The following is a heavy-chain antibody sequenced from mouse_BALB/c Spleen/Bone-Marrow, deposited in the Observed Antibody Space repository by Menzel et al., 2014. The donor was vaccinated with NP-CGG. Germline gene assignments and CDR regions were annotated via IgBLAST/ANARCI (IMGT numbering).Heavy chain of an antibody. CDR2: IDPSDSYS. Sequence: QVQLQQPGAELVKPGASVKLSCKASGYTFTNYWMHWVKQRPGQGLEWIGEIDPSDSYSNYNQNFKGKATLTVDKSSSTAYMQLTSLTSEDSTVYYCARGVVYCYAMDYWGQGTSVAVSS. CDR1: GYTFTNYW. J-gene: IGHJ4*01. CDR3: ARGVVYCYAMDY. D-gene: IGHD1-3*01. V-gene: IGHV1-69*02.